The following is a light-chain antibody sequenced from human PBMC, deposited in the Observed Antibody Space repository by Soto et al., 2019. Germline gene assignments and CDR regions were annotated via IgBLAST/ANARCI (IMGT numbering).Light chain of an antibody. V-gene: IGKV3-20*01. J-gene: IGKJ5*01. Sequence: EIVLTQSPGTLSLFPGERATLSCRASQSLTTRYLAWHQQKPGQAPRLLIYGASSRATGIPDRFSGSGSGTDFTLTISRLEPEDVAVYSCQQYGSSPTFGQGTRLEIK. CDR2: GAS. CDR1: QSLTTRY. CDR3: QQYGSSPT.